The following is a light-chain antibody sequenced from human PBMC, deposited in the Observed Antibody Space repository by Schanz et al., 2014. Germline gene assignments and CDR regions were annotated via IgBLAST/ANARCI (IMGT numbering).Light chain of an antibody. CDR2: GAS. V-gene: IGKV3-20*01. CDR1: QSVGDS. J-gene: IGKJ5*01. CDR3: QQYGNSPGT. Sequence: EIVLTQFPATLSLSPGERATLSCGASQSVGDSLAWYQQRPGQAPRLLIYGASSRATGIPDRFSGSGSGTDFTLTITRLEPEDFAVYYCQQYGNSPGTFGQGTRLEIE.